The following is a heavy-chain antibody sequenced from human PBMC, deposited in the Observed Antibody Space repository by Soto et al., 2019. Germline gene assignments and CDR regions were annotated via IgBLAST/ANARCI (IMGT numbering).Heavy chain of an antibody. CDR1: ADTFTSYY. CDR3: AREKYYDSTGTFDF. Sequence: GASVKVSCKAPADTFTSYYIHWVRQAPGHGLEWMGIINPNGGSTRFAQTFQGRITMTTDTSTSTVYMELRSLRAEDTAVYYCAREKYYDSTGTFDFWGQGNLVTVSS. D-gene: IGHD3-22*01. V-gene: IGHV1-46*01. J-gene: IGHJ4*02. CDR2: INPNGGST.